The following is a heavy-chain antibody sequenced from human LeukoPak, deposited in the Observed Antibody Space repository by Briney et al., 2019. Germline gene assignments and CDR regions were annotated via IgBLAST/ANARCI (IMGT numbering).Heavy chain of an antibody. Sequence: PGGSLRLSCAASGFTFSSYGMHWVRQAPGKGLEWVSYISDSGSTIYYADSVKGRFTISRDNVKNSLYLQMNGLRAEDTAVYYCAREMEGDYGSGTFFDLWGQGNMVTVSS. CDR2: ISDSGSTI. V-gene: IGHV3-48*04. D-gene: IGHD3-10*01. J-gene: IGHJ4*02. CDR3: AREMEGDYGSGTFFDL. CDR1: GFTFSSYG.